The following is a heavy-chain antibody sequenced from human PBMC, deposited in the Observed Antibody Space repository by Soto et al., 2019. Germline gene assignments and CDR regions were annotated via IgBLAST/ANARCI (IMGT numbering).Heavy chain of an antibody. V-gene: IGHV4-39*01. Sequence: QLQLQESGPGLVKPSETLSLTCTVSGGSISSSSYYWGWIRQPPGKGLEWIGSIYYSGSTYYNPSLKSRVTISVDTSKNQFSLKLSSVTAADTAVYYCASRNLQIYHITVPSLRAEYFQHWGQGTLVTVSS. CDR2: IYYSGST. J-gene: IGHJ1*01. CDR1: GGSISSSSYY. D-gene: IGHD3-3*01. CDR3: ASRNLQIYHITVPSLRAEYFQH.